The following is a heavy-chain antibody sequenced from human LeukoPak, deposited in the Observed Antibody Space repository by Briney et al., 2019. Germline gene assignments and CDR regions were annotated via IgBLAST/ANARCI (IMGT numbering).Heavy chain of an antibody. J-gene: IGHJ6*03. CDR3: ARTPVVVTAKFYYYYYMDV. CDR2: INHSGST. CDR1: GGSFSGYY. D-gene: IGHD2-21*02. V-gene: IGHV4-34*01. Sequence: SETQSLTCAVYGGSFSGYYWSWIRQPPGKGLEWIGEINHSGSTNYNPSLKSRVTISVDTSKNQFSLKLSSVTAADTAVYYCARTPVVVTAKFYYYYYMDVWGKGTTVTVSS.